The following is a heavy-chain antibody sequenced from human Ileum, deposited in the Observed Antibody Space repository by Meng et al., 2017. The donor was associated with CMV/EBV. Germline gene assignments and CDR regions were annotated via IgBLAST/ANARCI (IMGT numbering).Heavy chain of an antibody. D-gene: IGHD6-6*01. CDR3: ARAAFGSSFYNY. CDR2: INWNGGST. CDR1: GFTFVNYG. J-gene: IGHJ4*02. V-gene: IGHV3-20*04. Sequence: CAAAGFTFVNYGVNWVRQAPGEGLEWVSGINWNGGSTSYADSVKGRFTISRDNTKNSLYLQMNSLRAEDTALYYCARAAFGSSFYNYWGQGTLVTVSS.